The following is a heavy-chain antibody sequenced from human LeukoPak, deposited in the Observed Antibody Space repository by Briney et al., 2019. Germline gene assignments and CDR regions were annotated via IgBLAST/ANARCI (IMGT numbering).Heavy chain of an antibody. CDR3: ARPGYSSGWYERYAFDI. J-gene: IGHJ3*02. V-gene: IGHV4-34*01. D-gene: IGHD6-19*01. Sequence: GSLRLSCAASGFTFSSYAMSWFRQPPGKGLEWIGEINHSGSTNYNPSLRSRVTISVDTSKNQFSLKLSSVTAADTAVYYCARPGYSSGWYERYAFDIWGQGTMVTVSS. CDR1: GFTFSSYA. CDR2: INHSGST.